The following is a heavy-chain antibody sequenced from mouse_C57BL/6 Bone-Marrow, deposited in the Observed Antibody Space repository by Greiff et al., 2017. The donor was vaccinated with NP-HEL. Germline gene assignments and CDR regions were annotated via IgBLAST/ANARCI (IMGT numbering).Heavy chain of an antibody. CDR1: GYAFSSYW. Sequence: VKLMESGAELVKPGASVKISCKASGYAFSSYWMNWVKQRPGKGLEWIGQIYPGDGDTNYNGKFKGKATLTADKSSSTAYMQLSSLTSEDSAVYFCARYYGSSYYFDYRGQGTTLTVSS. CDR2: IYPGDGDT. J-gene: IGHJ2*01. V-gene: IGHV1-80*01. CDR3: ARYYGSSYYFDY. D-gene: IGHD1-1*01.